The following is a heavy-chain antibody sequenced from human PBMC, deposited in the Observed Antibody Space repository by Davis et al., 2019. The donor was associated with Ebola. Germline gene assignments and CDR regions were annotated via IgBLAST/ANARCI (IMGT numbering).Heavy chain of an antibody. CDR1: GYTFTSYG. Sequence: AASVTVSCKASGYTFTSYGITWVRQAPGQGLEWMGWINPHNGNTNYAQNVQGRVTMTTDTSTRTAYMELRSLRSDDTAVYYCARHGITMIVVVIDAFDIWGQGTMVTVSS. CDR3: ARHGITMIVVVIDAFDI. J-gene: IGHJ3*02. D-gene: IGHD3-22*01. CDR2: INPHNGNT. V-gene: IGHV1-18*04.